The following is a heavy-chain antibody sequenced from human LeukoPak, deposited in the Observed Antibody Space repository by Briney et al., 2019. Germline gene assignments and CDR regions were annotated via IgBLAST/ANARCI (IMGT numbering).Heavy chain of an antibody. V-gene: IGHV4-34*01. J-gene: IGHJ4*02. D-gene: IGHD6-19*01. CDR2: INHSGST. CDR1: GGSFSGYY. CDR3: ARHDSSGWYYFDY. Sequence: SETLSLTCAVYGGSFSGYYRSWIRQPPGEGLEWIGEINHSGSTNYNPSLKSRVTISVDTSKNQFSLKLSSVTAADTAVFYCARHDSSGWYYFDYWGQGTLVTVSS.